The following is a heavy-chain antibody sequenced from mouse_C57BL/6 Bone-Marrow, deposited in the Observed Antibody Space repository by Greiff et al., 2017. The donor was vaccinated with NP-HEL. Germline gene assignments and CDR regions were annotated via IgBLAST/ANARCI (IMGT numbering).Heavy chain of an antibody. CDR3: ARSKSNSFAY. CDR2: IDPNSGGT. CDR1: GYTFTSYW. J-gene: IGHJ3*01. V-gene: IGHV1-72*01. D-gene: IGHD2-5*01. Sequence: QVQLQQPGAELVKPGASVKLSCKASGYTFTSYWMHWVKQRPGRGLEWTGRIDPNSGGTKYNEKFKSKATLTVDKPSSTAYMQLSSLTSEDSAVYYCARSKSNSFAYWGQGTLVTVSA.